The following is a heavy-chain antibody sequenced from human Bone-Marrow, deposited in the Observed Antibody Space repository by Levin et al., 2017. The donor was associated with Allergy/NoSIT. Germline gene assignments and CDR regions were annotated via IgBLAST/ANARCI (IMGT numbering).Heavy chain of an antibody. CDR3: ASIYSGYDRGY. D-gene: IGHD5-12*01. CDR2: ISSTSSSI. V-gene: IGHV3-48*01. CDR1: GFTFSSYS. J-gene: IGHJ4*02. Sequence: GESLKISCAASGFTFSSYSMSWVRQAPGKGLEWVSYISSTSSSIYYADSVKGRFTISRDNAKNSLSLQMNSLRGDDTAVYYCASIYSGYDRGYWGQGTLVTVSS.